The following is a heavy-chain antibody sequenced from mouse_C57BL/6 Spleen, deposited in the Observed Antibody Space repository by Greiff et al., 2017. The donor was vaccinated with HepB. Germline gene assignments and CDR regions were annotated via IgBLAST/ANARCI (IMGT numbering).Heavy chain of an antibody. Sequence: QVHVKQSGAELVKPGASVKLSCKASGYTFTSYWMHWVKQRPGRGLEWIGRIDPNSGGTKYNEKFKSKATLTVDKPSSTAYMQLSSLTSEDSAVYYCARGLIYYDYDYAMDYWGQGTSVTVSS. D-gene: IGHD2-4*01. CDR1: GYTFTSYW. CDR3: ARGLIYYDYDYAMDY. V-gene: IGHV1-72*01. CDR2: IDPNSGGT. J-gene: IGHJ4*01.